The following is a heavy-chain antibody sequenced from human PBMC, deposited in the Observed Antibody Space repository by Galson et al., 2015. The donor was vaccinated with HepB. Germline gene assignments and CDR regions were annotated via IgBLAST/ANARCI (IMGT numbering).Heavy chain of an antibody. J-gene: IGHJ4*02. D-gene: IGHD6-19*01. CDR1: GFTFSSYA. V-gene: IGHV3-64*01. CDR3: ARVSSSGWYRN. CDR2: ISSNGGST. Sequence: SLRLSCAASGFTFSSYAMHWVRQAPGKGLEYVSAISSNGGSTYYANSVKGRFTISRDNSKNTLYLQMGSLRAEDMAVYYCARVSSSGWYRNWGQGTLVTVSS.